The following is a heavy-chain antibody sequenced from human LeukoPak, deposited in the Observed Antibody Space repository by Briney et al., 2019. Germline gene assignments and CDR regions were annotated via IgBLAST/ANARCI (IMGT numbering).Heavy chain of an antibody. CDR3: AKDLDSTGLYNDFNH. CDR1: GFTFSSYW. D-gene: IGHD3-22*01. V-gene: IGHV3-7*03. Sequence: PGGSLRLSCAASGFTFSSYWMSWVRQAPGKGLEWVANIKQDGSEKYYVDSVKGRFTISRDNAKNSLYLQMNSLRAEDTALYYCAKDLDSTGLYNDFNHWGQGTLVTVSS. CDR2: IKQDGSEK. J-gene: IGHJ1*01.